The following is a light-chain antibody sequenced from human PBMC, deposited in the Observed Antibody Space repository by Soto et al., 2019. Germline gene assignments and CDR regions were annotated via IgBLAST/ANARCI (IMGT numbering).Light chain of an antibody. Sequence: EMVLTQSPGTLSLSPLERSTLSFISIQSGSDSYLAWYQQKPGQPPRLLIYGVSSRAYGIPDRFSGSGSGTDFTLTISRLEPEDFAVYYCQHYGYPQWTFGQGTKVDIK. V-gene: IGKV3-20*01. J-gene: IGKJ1*01. CDR1: QSGSDSY. CDR3: QHYGYPQWT. CDR2: GVS.